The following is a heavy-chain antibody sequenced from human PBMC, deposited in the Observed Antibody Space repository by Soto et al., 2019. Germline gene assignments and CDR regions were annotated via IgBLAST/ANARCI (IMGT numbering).Heavy chain of an antibody. J-gene: IGHJ4*02. CDR2: IYSDGRT. CDR1: GFTVESDY. D-gene: IGHD6-19*01. Sequence: EVQLVESGGGLMQPGGSLRLSCAASGFTVESDYMSWVRQAPGKGLEWVSVIYSDGRTYYADTVKGRFTISRDNSNTLYLQMNSLRAEDTAVYYCTRELWSGGWKKYFDYWGQGTLLTVSS. CDR3: TRELWSGGWKKYFDY. V-gene: IGHV3-53*01.